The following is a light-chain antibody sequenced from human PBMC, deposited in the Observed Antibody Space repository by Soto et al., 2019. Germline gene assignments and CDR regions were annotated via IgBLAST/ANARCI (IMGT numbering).Light chain of an antibody. V-gene: IGKV3-11*01. J-gene: IGKJ1*01. CDR3: QQRSNWART. CDR2: DAF. CDR1: QSVSTY. Sequence: EIVLTQSPATLSLSPGERATLSCRASQSVSTYLAWYQQKPGQAPRLLIYDAFNRATGIPARFSGSGSGTDFTLTISSLEPEYFAVYYCQQRSNWARTFGQGHKVDI.